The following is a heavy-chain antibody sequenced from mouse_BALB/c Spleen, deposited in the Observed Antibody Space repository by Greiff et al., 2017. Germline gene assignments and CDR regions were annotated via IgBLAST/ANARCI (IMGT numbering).Heavy chain of an antibody. V-gene: IGHV5-12-1*01. J-gene: IGHJ4*01. Sequence: EVQGVESGGGLVKPGGSLKLSCAASGFAFSSYDMSWVRQTPEKRLEWVAYISSGGGSTYYPDTVKGRFTISRDNAKNTLYLQMSSLKSEDTAMYYCARHGGSSSYLYYAMDYWGQGTSVTVSS. CDR2: ISSGGGST. CDR1: GFAFSSYD. CDR3: ARHGGSSSYLYYAMDY. D-gene: IGHD1-1*01.